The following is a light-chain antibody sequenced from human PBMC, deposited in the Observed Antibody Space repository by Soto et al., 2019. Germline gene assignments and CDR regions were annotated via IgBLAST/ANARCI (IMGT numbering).Light chain of an antibody. V-gene: IGLV2-14*03. CDR3: SSYRRGSTLV. CDR1: SSDLGGYNY. CDR2: DVN. J-gene: IGLJ1*01. Sequence: QSALTQPASVSGSPGQSITISCTGTSSDLGGYNYVSWYQQHPGKAPKLIIYDVNIRPSGVSNRFSGSKSGNTASLTISGLQAEDEADYSCSSYRRGSTLVFGTGTKLTVL.